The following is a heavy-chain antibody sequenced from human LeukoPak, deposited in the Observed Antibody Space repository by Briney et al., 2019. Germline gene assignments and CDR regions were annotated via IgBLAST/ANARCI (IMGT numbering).Heavy chain of an antibody. V-gene: IGHV3-49*05. CDR2: IRSKPYGGTT. CDR3: ARGGVYCSSVSCSVDY. J-gene: IGHJ4*02. D-gene: IGHD2-2*01. Sequence: KPGGSLRLSCTASGFTFGDYAMSWFRQAPGKGLEWVGFIRSKPYGGTTENAASVKGRFTISRDDSKSIAYLQMNSLKTEDTAVYYCARGGVYCSSVSCSVDYWGQGILSPSPQ. CDR1: GFTFGDYA.